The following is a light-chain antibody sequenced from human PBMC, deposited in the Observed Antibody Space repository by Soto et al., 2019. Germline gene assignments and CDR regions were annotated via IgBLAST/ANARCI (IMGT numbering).Light chain of an antibody. CDR1: QSVSSY. Sequence: EIVLTQSPATLSLSPGERATLSCRASQSVSSYLGWYQQKHGQAPRXLICAASNRATGVPARFSGSGSGTDLTITISSLEPEDCEVYYGQQRSNWPGTFGQGTKVDIK. CDR2: AAS. CDR3: QQRSNWPGT. V-gene: IGKV3-11*01. J-gene: IGKJ1*01.